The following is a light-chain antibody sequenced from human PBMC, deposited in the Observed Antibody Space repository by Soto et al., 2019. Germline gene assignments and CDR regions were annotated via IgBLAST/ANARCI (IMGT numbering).Light chain of an antibody. CDR3: QQRLT. CDR2: DAS. CDR1: QSVGSS. Sequence: EIVMTQSPATLSVSPGERATLSCRASQSVGSSLAWYQQEPGQAPRLLIYDASNRATGIPARFSGSGSGTDFTLTISSLEPEDFAVYYCQQRLTFGGGTKVDIK. J-gene: IGKJ4*01. V-gene: IGKV3-11*01.